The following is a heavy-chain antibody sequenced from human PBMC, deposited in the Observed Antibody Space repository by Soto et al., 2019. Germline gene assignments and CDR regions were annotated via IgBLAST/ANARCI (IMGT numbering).Heavy chain of an antibody. J-gene: IGHJ3*02. CDR1: GYTFTGYY. Sequence: ASVKVSCKASGYTFTGYYMHWVRQAPGQGLEWMGWINPNSGGTNYAQKLQGWVTMTRDTSISTAYMELSRLRSDDTAVYYCAAFSGGRKGAFDIWGQGKMVTFS. CDR3: AAFSGGRKGAFDI. D-gene: IGHD6-19*01. CDR2: INPNSGGT. V-gene: IGHV1-2*04.